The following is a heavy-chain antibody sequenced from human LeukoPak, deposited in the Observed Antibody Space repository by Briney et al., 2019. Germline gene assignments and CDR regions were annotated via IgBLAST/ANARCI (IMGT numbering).Heavy chain of an antibody. D-gene: IGHD3-22*01. Sequence: SVKVSCKASGGTFSSYAISWVRQAPGQGLEWMGRIIPIFGTANYAQKFQGRVTITTDGSTSTAYMELSSLRSEDTAVYYCAVSRADSSGYYSDYWGRGTLVTVSS. CDR3: AVSRADSSGYYSDY. CDR1: GGTFSSYA. J-gene: IGHJ4*02. V-gene: IGHV1-69*05. CDR2: IIPIFGTA.